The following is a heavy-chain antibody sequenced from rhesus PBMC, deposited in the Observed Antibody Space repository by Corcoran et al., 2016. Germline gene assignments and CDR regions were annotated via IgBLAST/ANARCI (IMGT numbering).Heavy chain of an antibody. CDR3: TTEYYNFWSGYYFHY. J-gene: IGHJ4*01. Sequence: EVKLVESGAGLVQPGGSLRLSCAASGFTFRNAWMSWGRQAPGKGLAWVALIKRKADGETADYAASVKGRFTISRDDSKNTLYLQMNSLKTEDTAVYYCTTEYYNFWSGYYFHYWGQGVLVTVSS. CDR2: IKRKADGETA. V-gene: IGHV3-30*02. D-gene: IGHD3-3*01. CDR1: GFTFRNAW.